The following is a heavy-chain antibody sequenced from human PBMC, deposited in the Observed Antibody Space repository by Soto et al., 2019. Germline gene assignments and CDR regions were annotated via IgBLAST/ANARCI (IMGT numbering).Heavy chain of an antibody. CDR1: GFTFSSYA. V-gene: IGHV3-23*01. CDR2: ISGSGGST. J-gene: IGHJ6*02. Sequence: GESLKISCAASGFTFSSYAMSWVRQAPGKGLEWVSAISGSGGSTYYADSVKGRFTISRDNSKNTLYLQMNSLRAEDTAVYYCAKMGGGSNYYYGMDVWGQGTTVTVSS. CDR3: AKMGGGSNYYYGMDV. D-gene: IGHD2-15*01.